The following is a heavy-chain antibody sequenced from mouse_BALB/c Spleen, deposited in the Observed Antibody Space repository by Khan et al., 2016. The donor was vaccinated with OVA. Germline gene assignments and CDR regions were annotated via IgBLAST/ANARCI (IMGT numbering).Heavy chain of an antibody. J-gene: IGHJ1*01. CDR1: GYTFTNYG. CDR3: ARGASYWYFDV. CDR2: INTYTGEP. Sequence: QIQLVQSGPELKKPGETVKISCKASGYTFTNYGMNWVKQAPGKGLKWMGWINTYTGEPTYTGDFKGRFAFSLETSASPAYLQINNLKNGDMATYFCARGASYWYFDVWGAGTTVTVSS. V-gene: IGHV9-1*02.